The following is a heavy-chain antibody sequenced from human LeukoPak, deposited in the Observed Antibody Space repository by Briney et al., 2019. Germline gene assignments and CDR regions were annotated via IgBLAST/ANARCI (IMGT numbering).Heavy chain of an antibody. D-gene: IGHD3-10*01. Sequence: SETLSLTCAVYGGSFSGYYWRWIRQPPGKGLEWIGEINHSGSTNYNPSLKSRVTISVDTSKNQFSLKLSSVTAADRAVYYCASTEYLCFRELSPNCFDPWGQGTLVTVSS. CDR3: ASTEYLCFRELSPNCFDP. CDR1: GGSFSGYY. CDR2: INHSGST. V-gene: IGHV4-34*01. J-gene: IGHJ5*02.